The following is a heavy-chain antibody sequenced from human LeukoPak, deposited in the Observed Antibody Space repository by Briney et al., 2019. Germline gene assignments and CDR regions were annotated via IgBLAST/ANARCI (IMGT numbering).Heavy chain of an antibody. Sequence: PSETLSLTCIVSGGSMCGYYWSWIRQPPGKGLEWIGYTFSSGATTYNPSLKSRVTISVDTSRSQFSLNLSSVTAADTAVYSCARRSRNGYFLDSWGQGTLVTVSS. J-gene: IGHJ4*02. CDR1: GGSMCGYY. CDR2: TFSSGAT. V-gene: IGHV4-4*09. CDR3: ARRSRNGYFLDS. D-gene: IGHD5-24*01.